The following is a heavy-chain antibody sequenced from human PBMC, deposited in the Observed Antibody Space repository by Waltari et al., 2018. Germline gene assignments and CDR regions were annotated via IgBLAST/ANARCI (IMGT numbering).Heavy chain of an antibody. D-gene: IGHD3-10*01. CDR2: FDPEDGET. Sequence: QVQLVQYGAEVKKPGASVTVSCKVSGYTLTAFSIHWVRQAPGKGLEWMGGFDPEDGETIDAQKFQGRVTMTEDTSTDTAYMERSSLRSEDTAVYYGATDRKKWFGEFNDYWGQGTLVTVSS. V-gene: IGHV1-24*01. CDR3: ATDRKKWFGEFNDY. J-gene: IGHJ4*02. CDR1: GYTLTAFS.